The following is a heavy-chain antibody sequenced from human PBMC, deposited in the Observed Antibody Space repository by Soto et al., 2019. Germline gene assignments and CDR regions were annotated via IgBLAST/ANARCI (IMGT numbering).Heavy chain of an antibody. CDR1: GYTFTSYY. J-gene: IGHJ3*02. CDR2: INPSGGST. CDR3: ARGRATYYYDSSGYLDAFDI. Sequence: QVQLVQSGAEVKKPGASAKVSCKASGYTFTSYYMHWVRQAPGQGLEWMGLINPSGGSTSYAQKFQGRVTMTRDTSTSTVYMELSSLRSEDTAVYYCARGRATYYYDSSGYLDAFDIWGQGTMVTVSS. D-gene: IGHD3-22*01. V-gene: IGHV1-46*03.